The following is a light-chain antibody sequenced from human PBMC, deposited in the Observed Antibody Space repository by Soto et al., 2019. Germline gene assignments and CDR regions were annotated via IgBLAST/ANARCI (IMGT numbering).Light chain of an antibody. V-gene: IGKV1-6*01. CDR2: GAS. J-gene: IGKJ2*01. CDR3: LQDYNYPYT. CDR1: QGIRSD. Sequence: AIQMTQSPSSLSASVGDRVTITCRASQGIRSDLGWYQQKPGKAPKFLIYGASSLQSSVPSRFSGSGSGTDFTLTISSLQPADFATYYCLQDYNYPYTFGQGTKLEVK.